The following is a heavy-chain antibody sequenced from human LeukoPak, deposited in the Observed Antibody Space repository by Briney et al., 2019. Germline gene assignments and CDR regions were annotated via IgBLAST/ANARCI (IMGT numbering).Heavy chain of an antibody. J-gene: IGHJ5*02. Sequence: PSETLSLTYTVSGGSISSSSYYWGWIRQPPGKGLEWIGSIYYSGSTYYNPSLKSRVTISVDTSKNQFSLKLSSVTAADTAVYYCARRAGPFDPWGQGTLVTVSS. CDR3: ARRAGPFDP. V-gene: IGHV4-39*01. CDR2: IYYSGST. CDR1: GGSISSSSYY.